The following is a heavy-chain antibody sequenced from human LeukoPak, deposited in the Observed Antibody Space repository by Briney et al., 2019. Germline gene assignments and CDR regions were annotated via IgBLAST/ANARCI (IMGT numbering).Heavy chain of an antibody. J-gene: IGHJ4*02. CDR1: GFTFSSYS. V-gene: IGHV3-21*01. CDR3: ARNVDTAMVPY. CDR2: ISSSSSYI. D-gene: IGHD5-18*01. Sequence: GGSLRLSCAASGFTFSSYSMNWVRQAPGKGLEWVSSISSSSSYIYYAESVKGRFTISRDNAKNSLYLQMNSLRAEDTAVYYCARNVDTAMVPYWGQGTLVTVSS.